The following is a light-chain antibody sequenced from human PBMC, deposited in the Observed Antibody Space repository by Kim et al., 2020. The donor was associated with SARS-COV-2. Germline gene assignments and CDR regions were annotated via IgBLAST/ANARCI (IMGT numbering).Light chain of an antibody. CDR2: EVS. V-gene: IGLV2-8*01. CDR1: SGDIGGYNF. J-gene: IGLJ3*02. Sequence: QSALTQPPSASGSPGQSVTISCTGTSGDIGGYNFVSWYQQHPGKAPKLMIYEVSKRPSGVPDRFSGSRSGNTASLTVSGLQPEDEADYYCGSFAGRNWVFGGGTQLTVL. CDR3: GSFAGRNWV.